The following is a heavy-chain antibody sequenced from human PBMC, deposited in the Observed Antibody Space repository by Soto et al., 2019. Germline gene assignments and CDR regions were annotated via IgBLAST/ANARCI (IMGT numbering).Heavy chain of an antibody. CDR1: GYTFTSYD. Sequence: GASVKVSCKASGYTFTSYDMHWVRQAPGQGLEWMGIINPSGGSTSYAQKFQGRVTMTRDTSTSTVYMELSSLRSEDTAVYYCARSLLSGSYRIDNWFDPWGQGTLVTVSS. J-gene: IGHJ5*02. D-gene: IGHD1-26*01. CDR2: INPSGGST. V-gene: IGHV1-46*01. CDR3: ARSLLSGSYRIDNWFDP.